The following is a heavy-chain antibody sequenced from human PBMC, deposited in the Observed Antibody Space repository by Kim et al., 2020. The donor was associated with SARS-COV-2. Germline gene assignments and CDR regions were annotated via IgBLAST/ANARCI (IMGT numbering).Heavy chain of an antibody. D-gene: IGHD1-26*01. CDR3: AGRIVGATNNAFDI. J-gene: IGHJ3*02. Sequence: NQSLKSRVTISVDTSKNQFSLKLSSVTAADTAVYYCAGRIVGATNNAFDIWGQGTMVTFSS. V-gene: IGHV4-34*01.